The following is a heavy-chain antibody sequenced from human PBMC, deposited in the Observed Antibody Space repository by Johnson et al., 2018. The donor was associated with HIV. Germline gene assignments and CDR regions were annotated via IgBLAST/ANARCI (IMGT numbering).Heavy chain of an antibody. CDR2: IKEDGREK. CDR3: ARDGRDLVTRGGFDV. V-gene: IGHV3-7*01. D-gene: IGHD5-18*01. J-gene: IGHJ3*01. Sequence: VQLVESGGGLVQPGGSLRLSCAASGFTVSSNYMSWVRQAPGKGLEWVANIKEDGREKYYVDSVKGRFPISRDNSKNSLFLQMNSLTTEATAVYYCARDGRDLVTRGGFDVWGPGTVVTVSS. CDR1: GFTVSSNY.